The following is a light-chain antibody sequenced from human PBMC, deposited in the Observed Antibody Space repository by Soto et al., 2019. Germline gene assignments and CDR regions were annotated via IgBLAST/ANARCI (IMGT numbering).Light chain of an antibody. CDR3: QQRSNWPFT. J-gene: IGKJ5*01. CDR1: QDVINY. V-gene: IGKV3D-11*01. Sequence: EVVLTQSPATLSLSPGERATLSCRASQDVINYLAWYQQKPGQAPRLLIYDASNRATGIPARFSGSGPGTDFTLTISSLEPEDFAVYYCQQRSNWPFTFGQGTRLEIK. CDR2: DAS.